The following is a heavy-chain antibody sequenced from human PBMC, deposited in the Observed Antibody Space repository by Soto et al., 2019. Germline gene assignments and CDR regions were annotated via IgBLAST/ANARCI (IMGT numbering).Heavy chain of an antibody. J-gene: IGHJ6*02. CDR2: IIPIFGTA. D-gene: IGHD2-2*01. Sequence: QVQLVQSGAEVKKPGSSVKVSCKASGGTFSSYAISWVRQAPGQGLEWMGGIIPIFGTANYAQKFQGRVTISAEEGTSTAYVELSSLRSEDTAVYYCARDGRVVVVPAAVGDYYGMDVWGQGTTVTVSS. CDR1: GGTFSSYA. V-gene: IGHV1-69*01. CDR3: ARDGRVVVVPAAVGDYYGMDV.